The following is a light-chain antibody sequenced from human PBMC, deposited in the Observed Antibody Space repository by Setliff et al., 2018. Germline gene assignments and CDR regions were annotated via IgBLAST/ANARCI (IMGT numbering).Light chain of an antibody. J-gene: IGLJ1*01. V-gene: IGLV1-51*01. CDR1: SSNIGNNY. CDR3: SSYAGSNNFV. Sequence: QSVLTQPPSVSAAPGQKVTISCTGSSSNIGNNYVSWYQQLPGTAPKLLIYDNNKRXXGLPDRFXXPXSXNTASLTVSGLQAEDEADYYCSSYAGSNNFVFGTGTKVTVL. CDR2: DNN.